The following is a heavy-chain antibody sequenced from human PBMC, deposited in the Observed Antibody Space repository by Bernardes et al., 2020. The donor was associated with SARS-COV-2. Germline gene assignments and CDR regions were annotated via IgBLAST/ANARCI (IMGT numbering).Heavy chain of an antibody. CDR2: ISPSSSYT. V-gene: IGHV3-11*06. CDR3: ARRTHFDLWGAISYYFDS. J-gene: IGHJ4*02. D-gene: IGHD3-3*01. Sequence: GGSLRLSCTVSGFRFSDYYMSWIRQVPGKGLEWVSYISPSSSYTDSAHSVKGRFTISRDNAKNSVYLQMNNLRAEDTAIYYCARRTHFDLWGAISYYFDSWGQGTRVTVSS. CDR1: GFRFSDYY.